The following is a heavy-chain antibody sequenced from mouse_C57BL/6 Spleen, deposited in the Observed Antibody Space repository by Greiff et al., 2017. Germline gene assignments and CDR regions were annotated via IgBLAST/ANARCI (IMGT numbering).Heavy chain of an antibody. Sequence: ESGAELVKPGASVKISCKASGYAFSSYWMNWVKQRPGKGLEWIGQIYPGDGDTNYNGKFKGKATLTADKSSSTAYMQLSSLTSEDSAVYFCAREWDYDFDYWGQGTTLTVSS. CDR2: IYPGDGDT. CDR3: AREWDYDFDY. CDR1: GYAFSSYW. V-gene: IGHV1-80*01. D-gene: IGHD2-4*01. J-gene: IGHJ2*01.